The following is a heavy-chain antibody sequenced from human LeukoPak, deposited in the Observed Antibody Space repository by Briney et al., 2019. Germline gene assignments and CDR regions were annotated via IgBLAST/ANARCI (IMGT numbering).Heavy chain of an antibody. Sequence: SETLSLTCAVYGGSFSGYYWSLIRQPPGKGLEWIGEINHSGSTNYNPSLKSRVTISVDTSKNQFSLKLSSVTAADTAVYYCAVTYYDILTGYSPSDYWGQGTLVTVSS. J-gene: IGHJ4*02. V-gene: IGHV4-34*01. D-gene: IGHD3-9*01. CDR2: INHSGST. CDR1: GGSFSGYY. CDR3: AVTYYDILTGYSPSDY.